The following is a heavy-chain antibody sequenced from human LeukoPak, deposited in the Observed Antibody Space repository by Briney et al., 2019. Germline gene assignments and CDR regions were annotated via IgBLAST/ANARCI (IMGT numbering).Heavy chain of an antibody. Sequence: GGSLRLVYAASGCTLSSCDMSWVNKGPGKGLERVSSISGSGGSTYYPDSVKGRFTISRDNSKNTLYLQMNSLRAEDTAVYYCAKDHAATHYYFDYWGQGTLVTVSS. CDR1: GCTLSSCD. CDR3: AKDHAATHYYFDY. J-gene: IGHJ4*02. V-gene: IGHV3-23*01. CDR2: ISGSGGST. D-gene: IGHD6-13*01.